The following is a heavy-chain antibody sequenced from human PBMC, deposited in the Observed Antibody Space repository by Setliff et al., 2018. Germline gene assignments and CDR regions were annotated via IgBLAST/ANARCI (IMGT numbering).Heavy chain of an antibody. CDR3: ARKGISALSGAFDM. J-gene: IGHJ3*02. Sequence: NPSETLSLTCTVSGGSISSGSYYWSWIRQPAGKGLEWIGRIYTSGSTNYNPSLKSRVTMSVDTSKNQFSLKLSSVTAADTAVYYCARKGISALSGAFDMWGQGTMVTVSS. CDR1: GGSISSGSYY. CDR2: IYTSGST. D-gene: IGHD1-26*01. V-gene: IGHV4-61*02.